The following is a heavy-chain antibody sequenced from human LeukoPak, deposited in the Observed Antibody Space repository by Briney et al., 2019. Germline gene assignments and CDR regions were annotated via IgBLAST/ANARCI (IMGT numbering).Heavy chain of an antibody. CDR3: ARLASEGTFDY. V-gene: IGHV5-51*01. J-gene: IGHJ4*02. D-gene: IGHD1-1*01. Sequence: GESLKISCKGSGYSFISYWIVWVRQMPGKGLEWMGSIYPPDSDTKYSPSFQGPVTISADKSISTAYLQWSSLKASDTAIYYCARLASEGTFDYWGQGILVTVSS. CDR1: GYSFISYW. CDR2: IYPPDSDT.